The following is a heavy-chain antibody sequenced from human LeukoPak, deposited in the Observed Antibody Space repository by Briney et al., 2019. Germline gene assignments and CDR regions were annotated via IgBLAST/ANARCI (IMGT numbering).Heavy chain of an antibody. Sequence: GVLRLSCAASGFTFSSYAMSWVRQAPGKGLEWVGFIRSKAYGGTTEYAASVKGRFTISRDDSKSIAYLQMNSLKTEDTAVYYCTRVGVAGTRTVDYWGQGTLVTVSS. J-gene: IGHJ4*02. CDR1: GFTFSSYA. CDR3: TRVGVAGTRTVDY. CDR2: IRSKAYGGTT. V-gene: IGHV3-49*04. D-gene: IGHD6-19*01.